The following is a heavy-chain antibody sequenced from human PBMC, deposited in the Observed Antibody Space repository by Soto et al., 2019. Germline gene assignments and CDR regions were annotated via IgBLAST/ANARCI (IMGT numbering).Heavy chain of an antibody. CDR2: IRAYSDDT. CDR1: GYSVPNYG. Sequence: QVQLVQSGAEVKKPGASVKVSCKASGYSVPNYGFTWVRQAPGHGLEWIGWIRAYSDDTNYAQGFQGRVTLTKDRSTSTAYMELTRLTSDDTAVYYCARAGAAARTFSSVDYWGQGTRVTVSS. V-gene: IGHV1-18*01. CDR3: ARAGAAARTFSSVDY. D-gene: IGHD6-13*01. J-gene: IGHJ4*02.